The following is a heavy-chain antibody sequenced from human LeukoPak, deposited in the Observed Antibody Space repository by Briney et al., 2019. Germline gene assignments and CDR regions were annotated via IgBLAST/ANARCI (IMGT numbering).Heavy chain of an antibody. Sequence: PGGSLSLSCAASGFTFSSYAMSWVRQAPGKGLEWVSAISGSGGSTYYADSVKGRFTISRDNSKNTLYLQMNSLRAEDTAVYYCAKGDSGYVDYYYYYMDVWGKGTTVTVSS. J-gene: IGHJ6*03. CDR3: AKGDSGYVDYYYYYMDV. CDR1: GFTFSSYA. D-gene: IGHD5-12*01. CDR2: ISGSGGST. V-gene: IGHV3-23*01.